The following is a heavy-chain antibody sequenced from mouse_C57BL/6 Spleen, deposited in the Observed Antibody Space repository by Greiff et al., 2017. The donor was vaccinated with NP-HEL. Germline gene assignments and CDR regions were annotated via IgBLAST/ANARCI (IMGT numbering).Heavy chain of an antibody. J-gene: IGHJ2*01. V-gene: IGHV5-16*01. CDR1: GFTFSDYY. Sequence: EVKVEESEGGLVQPGSSMKLSCTASGFTFSDYYMAWVRQVPEKGLEWVANINYDGSSTYYLDSLKSRFIISRDNAKNILYLRMSSLKSEDTATDYCARESQQTGTLDYWGQGTTLTVSS. CDR2: INYDGSST. CDR3: ARESQQTGTLDY. D-gene: IGHD4-1*01.